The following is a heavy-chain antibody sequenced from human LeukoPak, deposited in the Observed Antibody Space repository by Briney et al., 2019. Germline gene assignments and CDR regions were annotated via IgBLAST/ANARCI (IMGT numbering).Heavy chain of an antibody. D-gene: IGHD1-26*01. V-gene: IGHV1-69*13. CDR1: GGTFSNYA. CDR3: ARESYSGTYIDN. Sequence: SVKVSCKASGGTFSNYAVSWVRQAPGQRLEWMGVFIPLFGTSNYAQKFQGRVTITADESTTTAYMELSSLRSEDTAVYYCARESYSGTYIDNWGQGTLVTVSS. CDR2: FIPLFGTS. J-gene: IGHJ4*02.